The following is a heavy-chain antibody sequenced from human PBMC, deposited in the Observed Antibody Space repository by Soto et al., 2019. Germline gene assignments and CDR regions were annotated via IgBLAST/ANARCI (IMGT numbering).Heavy chain of an antibody. J-gene: IGHJ3*02. Sequence: PSQTLSLTCAISGDSVSSSSAGWFWIRQSPSRGLEWLGKTYYRSKWYNEYAVSVESRITINPDTSKNQFSLQLNSVTPEDTAVYFCAKAPIAVTGLNVFDIWGQRTMVTAS. CDR2: TYYRSKWYN. CDR1: GDSVSSSSAG. D-gene: IGHD6-19*01. CDR3: AKAPIAVTGLNVFDI. V-gene: IGHV6-1*01.